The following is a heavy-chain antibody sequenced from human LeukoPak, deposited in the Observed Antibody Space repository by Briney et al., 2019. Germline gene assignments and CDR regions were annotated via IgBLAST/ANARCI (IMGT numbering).Heavy chain of an antibody. CDR3: TRRANGRRYNWFDT. J-gene: IGHJ5*02. CDR1: GYTFTSYD. D-gene: IGHD2-8*01. Sequence: GASVKVSCKASGYTFTSYDINWVRQATGQELEWMGWMNPHSDNTAYAQKFQGRVTMTKNTSISTAYMELSSLRSDDTAVYYCTRRANGRRYNWFDTWGQGTLSPSRQ. CDR2: MNPHSDNT. V-gene: IGHV1-8*01.